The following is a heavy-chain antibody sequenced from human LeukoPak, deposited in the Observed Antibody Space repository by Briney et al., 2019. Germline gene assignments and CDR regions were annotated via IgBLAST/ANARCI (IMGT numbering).Heavy chain of an antibody. CDR2: INHSGST. CDR3: ARHLYPYGGNPKQWHWFDP. J-gene: IGHJ5*02. CDR1: GGSFSGYY. D-gene: IGHD4-23*01. V-gene: IGHV4-34*01. Sequence: SETLSLTCAVYGGSFSGYYWSWIRQPPGKGLEWIGEINHSGSTNYNPSLKSRVTISVDTSKNQFSLKLSSVTAADTAVYYCARHLYPYGGNPKQWHWFDPWGQGTLVTVSS.